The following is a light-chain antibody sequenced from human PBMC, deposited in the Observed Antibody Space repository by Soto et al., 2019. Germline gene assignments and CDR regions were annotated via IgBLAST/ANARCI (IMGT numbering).Light chain of an antibody. V-gene: IGKV3-20*01. CDR2: DAS. CDR1: QSVSSY. Sequence: EILLTQSPGTLSLSPGERGTLSCRASQSVSSYLAWYQQKPGQAPRLLISDASNRATGIPARLSGSGSGTDFTLTIRRLEPEDFAVYYCQQYGSSGTFGQGTKVDIK. J-gene: IGKJ1*01. CDR3: QQYGSSGT.